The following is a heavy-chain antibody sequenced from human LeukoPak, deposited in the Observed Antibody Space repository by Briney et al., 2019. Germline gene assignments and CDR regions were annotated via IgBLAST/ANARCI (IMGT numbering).Heavy chain of an antibody. CDR3: AKAGGYSYGYHFDY. D-gene: IGHD5-18*01. CDR2: ISVSGSI. J-gene: IGHJ4*02. CDR1: GFTFSSYA. V-gene: IGHV3-23*01. Sequence: GGSLRLSRAASGFTFSSYAMNWVRQAPGKGLEWVSVISVSGSIYYADSVKGRFTISRDKSKNTLYLKMNSLRAEDTAVYYCAKAGGYSYGYHFDYWGQGTLVTVSS.